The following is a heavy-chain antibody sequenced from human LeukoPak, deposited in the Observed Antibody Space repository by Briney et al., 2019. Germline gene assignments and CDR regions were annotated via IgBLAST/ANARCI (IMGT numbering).Heavy chain of an antibody. CDR2: INHSGST. Sequence: PSETLSLTCAVSGGSLSGYYWSWIRQPPGKGLEWIGEINHSGSTNYNPSLKSRVTISVDTSKNQFSLKLSSVTAADTAVYYCERGPDYCSSTSCYVYYYGMDVWGQGTTVTVSS. J-gene: IGHJ6*02. D-gene: IGHD2-2*01. CDR3: ERGPDYCSSTSCYVYYYGMDV. V-gene: IGHV4-34*01. CDR1: GGSLSGYY.